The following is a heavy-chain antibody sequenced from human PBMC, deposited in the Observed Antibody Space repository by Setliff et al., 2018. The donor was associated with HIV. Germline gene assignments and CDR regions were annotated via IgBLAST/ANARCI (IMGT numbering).Heavy chain of an antibody. CDR2: VHYSGNT. J-gene: IGHJ4*02. CDR1: GVSMTNNY. CDR3: ARDRGTRYGSGKDFDS. Sequence: SETLSLTCSVSGVSMTNNYRTWIRQSPGKGLEWIGYVHYSGNTRYNPSLKSRVTISVDTSKNQFSLRLTSVTAADTAVYYCARDRGTRYGSGKDFDSWGQGILVTVSS. D-gene: IGHD3-10*01. V-gene: IGHV4-59*12.